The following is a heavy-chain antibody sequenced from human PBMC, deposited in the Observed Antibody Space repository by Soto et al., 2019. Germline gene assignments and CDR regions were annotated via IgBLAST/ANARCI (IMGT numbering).Heavy chain of an antibody. V-gene: IGHV3-7*01. CDR1: GFTFGSYW. D-gene: IGHD3-10*01. CDR2: IKQDGSEK. Sequence: GGSLSLSCAASGFTFGSYWMSWVRQAPGKGLEWVANIKQDGSEKYYVDSVKGRFTISRDNARNSLYLQMNSLRAEDTAVYYCARELWFGELSNWGQGTLVTVSS. J-gene: IGHJ4*02. CDR3: ARELWFGELSN.